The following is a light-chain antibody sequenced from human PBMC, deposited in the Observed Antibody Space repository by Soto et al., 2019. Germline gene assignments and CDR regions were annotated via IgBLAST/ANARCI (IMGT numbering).Light chain of an antibody. CDR3: TSYAGGNNV. CDR2: EVN. J-gene: IGLJ1*01. Sequence: QSALTQPPSASGSPGQSVTISCTGTSIDVGGYNYVSWYQQYPGKVPKLMVYEVNKRPSGVPDRFSGSKSGNTASLTVSGLQADDEADYYCTSYAGGNNVFGTGTKLIVL. CDR1: SIDVGGYNY. V-gene: IGLV2-8*01.